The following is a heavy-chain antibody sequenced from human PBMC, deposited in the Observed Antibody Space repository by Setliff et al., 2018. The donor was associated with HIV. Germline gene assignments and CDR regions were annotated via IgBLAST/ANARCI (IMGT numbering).Heavy chain of an antibody. CDR2: VDPEDGEK. CDR1: GYTFMAYY. V-gene: IGHV1-69-2*01. Sequence: ASVKVSCKASGYTFMAYYMHWVKQAPGKGPVWMGRVDPEDGEKIYAEKFQGRVPITADKSTDTAYMELSSLRSDEMAVYFCARGRSFSDFWNGLLIWGTGTTVTVSS. D-gene: IGHD3-3*01. CDR3: ARGRSFSDFWNGLLI. J-gene: IGHJ6*04.